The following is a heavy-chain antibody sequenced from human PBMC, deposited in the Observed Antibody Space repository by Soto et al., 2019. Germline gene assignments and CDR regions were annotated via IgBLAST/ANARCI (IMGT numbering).Heavy chain of an antibody. D-gene: IGHD3-10*01. CDR2: ISGYNDNT. V-gene: IGHV1-18*04. CDR3: ARTMVRGGWFDP. J-gene: IGHJ5*02. CDR1: GYTFSGYG. Sequence: QVPLVQSGAEVKKPGASVKVSYKASGYTFSGYGISWVRQAPGQGLEWMGWISGYNDNTNYAQKFQGRVTMTTDTSTSTAYMELRSLRSDDTAVYYCARTMVRGGWFDPWGQGTLVTVSS.